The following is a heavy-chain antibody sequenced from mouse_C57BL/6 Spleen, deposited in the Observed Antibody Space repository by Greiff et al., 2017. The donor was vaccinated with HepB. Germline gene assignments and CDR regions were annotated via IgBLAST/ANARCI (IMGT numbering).Heavy chain of an antibody. CDR2: INPNNGGT. CDR3: ARDDYGEAY. CDR1: GYTFTDYY. J-gene: IGHJ3*01. D-gene: IGHD2-4*01. Sequence: EVQLQQSGPELVKPGASVKISCKASGYTFTDYYMNWVKQSHGKSLEWIGDINPNNGGTSYNQKFKGKATLTVDKSSRTAYMELRSLTSEDSAVYYWARDDYGEAYWGQRTLVTVSA. V-gene: IGHV1-26*01.